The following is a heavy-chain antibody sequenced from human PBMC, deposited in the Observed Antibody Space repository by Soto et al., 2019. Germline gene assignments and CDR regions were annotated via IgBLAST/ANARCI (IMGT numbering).Heavy chain of an antibody. CDR2: TYYRSKWYN. Sequence: PSQTLSLTCAISGDSVSDNSAAWNWIRQSPSRGLEWLGRTYYRSKWYNDYAVSVKSRITVTPDTSKNQFSLKLSSVTAADTAVYYGARDSPLSERSFDYWGQGTLGTASS. J-gene: IGHJ4*02. D-gene: IGHD1-26*01. V-gene: IGHV6-1*01. CDR3: ARDSPLSERSFDY. CDR1: GDSVSDNSAA.